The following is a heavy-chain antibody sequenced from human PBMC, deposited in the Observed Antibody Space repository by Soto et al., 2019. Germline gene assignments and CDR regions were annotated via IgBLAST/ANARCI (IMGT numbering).Heavy chain of an antibody. CDR3: ASRDPGTSVDY. V-gene: IGHV4-4*02. J-gene: IGHJ4*02. CDR2: IYRTGST. CDR1: GGSFTSNNW. D-gene: IGHD1-7*01. Sequence: SEPLSLTCAVSGGSFTSNNWWTWVRQPPGQGLEWIGEIYRTGSTNYNPSLKSRVTISLDTSENQFSLKVTSLTAADTAVYSCASRDPGTSVDYWGQGTLVTVS.